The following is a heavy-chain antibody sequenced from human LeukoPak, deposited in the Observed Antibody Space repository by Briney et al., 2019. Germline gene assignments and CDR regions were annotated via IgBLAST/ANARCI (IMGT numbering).Heavy chain of an antibody. V-gene: IGHV3-53*01. J-gene: IGHJ4*02. D-gene: IGHD5-12*01. CDR1: GFTVSSNY. CDR3: ARSVWWLPEFDY. Sequence: GGSLRLSCAASGFTVSSNYMSWVRKAPGKGLEWVSVIYSGGSTYYADSVKGRFTISRDNSKNTLYLQMNSLRAEDTAVYYCARSVWWLPEFDYWGQGTLVTVSS. CDR2: IYSGGST.